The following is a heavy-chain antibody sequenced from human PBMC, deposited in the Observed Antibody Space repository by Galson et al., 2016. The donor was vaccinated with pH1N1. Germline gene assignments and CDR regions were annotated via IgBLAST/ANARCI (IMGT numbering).Heavy chain of an antibody. CDR3: ARSGYGDYVGGLHY. CDR2: IYWDDDK. D-gene: IGHD4-17*01. J-gene: IGHJ4*02. V-gene: IGHV2-5*02. Sequence: PALVKPTQTLTLTCTFSGFSLSTSGVGVGWIRQPPGKALEWLALIYWDDDKRYSPSLKSRLTITKDTSKNQVVLTMTNMDPVDTATYYCARSGYGDYVGGLHYWGQGTLVTVSS. CDR1: GFSLSTSGVG.